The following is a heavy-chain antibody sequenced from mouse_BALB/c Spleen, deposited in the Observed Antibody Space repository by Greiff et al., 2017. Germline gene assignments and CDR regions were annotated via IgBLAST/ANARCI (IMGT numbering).Heavy chain of an antibody. D-gene: IGHD2-4*01. Sequence: EVKVVESGGDLVKPGGSLKLSCAASGFTFSSYGMSWVRQTPDKRLEWVATISSGGSYTYYPDSVKGRFTISRDNAKNTLYLQMSSLKSEDTAMYYCARDYEAWFAYWGQGTLVTVSA. V-gene: IGHV5-6*01. CDR1: GFTFSSYG. CDR2: ISSGGSYT. J-gene: IGHJ3*01. CDR3: ARDYEAWFAY.